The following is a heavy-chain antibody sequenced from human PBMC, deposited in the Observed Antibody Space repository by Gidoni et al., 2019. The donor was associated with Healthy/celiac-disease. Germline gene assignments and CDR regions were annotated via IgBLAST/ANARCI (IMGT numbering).Heavy chain of an antibody. D-gene: IGHD4-17*01. CDR2: ISSSSSTI. V-gene: IGHV3-48*01. J-gene: IGHJ4*02. CDR1: GFTFSSYS. Sequence: EVQLVESGGGLVQPGGSLRLSCSASGFTFSSYSMNWVRPAPGKGLEWVSYISSSSSTIYYADSVKGRFTISRDNAKNSLYLQMNSLRAEDTAVYYCARDRVDYGDDNDYWGQGTLVTVSS. CDR3: ARDRVDYGDDNDY.